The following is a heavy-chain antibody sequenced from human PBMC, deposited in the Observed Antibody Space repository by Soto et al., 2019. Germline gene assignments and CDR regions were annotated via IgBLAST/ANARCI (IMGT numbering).Heavy chain of an antibody. Sequence: PVGSLRLSCAASGFTFSSYAMHWVRQAPGKGLEWVAVISYDGSNKYYADSVKGRFTISRDNSKNTLYLQMNSLRAEDTAVYYCAGDYGSGSSHFDYWGQGTLVTVSS. CDR3: AGDYGSGSSHFDY. D-gene: IGHD3-10*01. J-gene: IGHJ4*02. CDR1: GFTFSSYA. CDR2: ISYDGSNK. V-gene: IGHV3-30-3*01.